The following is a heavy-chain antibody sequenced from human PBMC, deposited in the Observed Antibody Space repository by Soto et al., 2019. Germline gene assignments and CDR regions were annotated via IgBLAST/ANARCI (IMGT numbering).Heavy chain of an antibody. CDR2: IYYSGST. CDR3: ASMVRGVIPYYYYYGMDV. Sequence: SETLSLTCTVSGGSISSSSYYWGWIRQPPGKGLEWIGSIYYSGSTYYNPSLKSRVTISVDTSKNQFSLKLSSVTAADTAVYYCASMVRGVIPYYYYYGMDVWGQGTTVT. J-gene: IGHJ6*02. CDR1: GGSISSSSYY. V-gene: IGHV4-39*01. D-gene: IGHD3-10*01.